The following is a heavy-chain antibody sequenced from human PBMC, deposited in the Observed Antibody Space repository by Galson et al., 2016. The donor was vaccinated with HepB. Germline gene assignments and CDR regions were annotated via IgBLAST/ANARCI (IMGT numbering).Heavy chain of an antibody. V-gene: IGHV1-2*02. CDR2: INPNSGGT. Sequence: SVKVSCKASGYTFTDYYMHWVRQAPGQGLEWMGWINPNSGGTNYAQKFQGRVTFTRDTSANTAYMELSSLRSEDTALYHCSRWDLVHAFDIWGQGTMVTVSS. CDR3: SRWDLVHAFDI. J-gene: IGHJ3*02. D-gene: IGHD3-10*01. CDR1: GYTFTDYY.